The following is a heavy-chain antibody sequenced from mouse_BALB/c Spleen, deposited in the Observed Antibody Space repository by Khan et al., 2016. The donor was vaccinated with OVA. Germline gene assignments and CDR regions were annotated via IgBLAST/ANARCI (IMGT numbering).Heavy chain of an antibody. Sequence: EVQLQQSGPVLARPGASVKMSCKASGYTFTSYWMHWVKQRPGKGLEWIGDIYPGNNDTNYKQKFKGKAKLTSGTSTSAAYMERSGLTMEDSAVYDWTRRSCDGAWFAYWGQGTLVTVSA. CDR3: TRRSCDGAWFAY. CDR2: IYPGNNDT. D-gene: IGHD1-2*01. V-gene: IGHV1-5*01. J-gene: IGHJ3*01. CDR1: GYTFTSYW.